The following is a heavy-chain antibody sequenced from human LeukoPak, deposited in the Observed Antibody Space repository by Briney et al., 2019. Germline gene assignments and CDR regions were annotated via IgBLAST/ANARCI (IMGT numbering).Heavy chain of an antibody. J-gene: IGHJ4*02. CDR1: GFTFSSYG. CDR2: IWYDGNNK. V-gene: IGHV3-33*01. Sequence: PGGSLRLSCAASGFTFSSYGMHWVRQAPGKGLEWVAVIWYDGNNKYYADSVKGRFTISGDNSKNTLYVQMNSLRAEDTAVYYCARDRGSGWSCFDYWGQGTLVTVSS. D-gene: IGHD6-19*01. CDR3: ARDRGSGWSCFDY.